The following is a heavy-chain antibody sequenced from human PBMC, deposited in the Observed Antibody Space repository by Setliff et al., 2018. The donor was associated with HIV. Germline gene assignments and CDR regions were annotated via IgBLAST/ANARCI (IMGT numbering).Heavy chain of an antibody. CDR1: GGSLSNYC. Sequence: SETLSLTCSVSGGSLSNYCWNWIRQSPGKGLEWIGYIFASETTNYNPYYNPSLQSRVTLSIDTSKNQFSPKLRSVTAADTAIYYCARRVDNSGTFPDKNWFDPWGQGRLVTAPQ. CDR3: ARRVDNSGTFPDKNWFDP. D-gene: IGHD3-10*01. V-gene: IGHV4-4*09. J-gene: IGHJ5*02. CDR2: IFASETT.